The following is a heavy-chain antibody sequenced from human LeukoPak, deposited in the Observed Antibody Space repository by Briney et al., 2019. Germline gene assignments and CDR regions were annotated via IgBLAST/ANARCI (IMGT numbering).Heavy chain of an antibody. D-gene: IGHD3-22*01. CDR2: ISGSGGST. CDR1: GFTFSSYA. CDR3: AKGGTYYYDSSGYSPLDY. Sequence: GGSLRLSCAASGFTFSSYAMSWVRQAPGKGLEWVSAISGSGGSTYYADSVKGRFTISRDNSKNTLYLQMNSLRAEDTAVYYCAKGGTYYYDSSGYSPLDYWGQGTLVTVSS. J-gene: IGHJ4*02. V-gene: IGHV3-23*01.